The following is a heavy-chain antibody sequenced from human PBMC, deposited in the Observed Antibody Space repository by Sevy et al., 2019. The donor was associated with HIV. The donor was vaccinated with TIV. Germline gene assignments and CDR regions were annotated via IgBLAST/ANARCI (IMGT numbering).Heavy chain of an antibody. CDR1: GFTFSDAS. J-gene: IGHJ4*02. CDR2: ISSSGSTI. D-gene: IGHD6-6*01. CDR3: AREDIADRHFDY. Sequence: GGSLRLSCAASGFTFSDASMGWVRQAPGKGLEWVSYISSSGSTIYYADSVKGRFTISRDNAKNSVYLQMNSLRVEDTAVYYCAREDIADRHFDYWGQGALVTVSS. V-gene: IGHV3-11*01.